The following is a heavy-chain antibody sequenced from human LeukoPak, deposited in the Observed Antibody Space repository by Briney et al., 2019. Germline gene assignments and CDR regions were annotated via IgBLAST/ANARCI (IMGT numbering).Heavy chain of an antibody. V-gene: IGHV4-39*07. Sequence: SETLSLTCTDSGGSISSSSYYWGWIRQPPGKGLEWIGSIYYSGSTYYNPSLKSRVTISVDTSKNQFSLKLSSVTAADTAVYYCAKGRPPLAGYYNVANSREKYGMDVWGQGTTVTVSS. CDR2: IYYSGST. J-gene: IGHJ6*02. D-gene: IGHD3-9*01. CDR3: AKGRPPLAGYYNVANSREKYGMDV. CDR1: GGSISSSSYY.